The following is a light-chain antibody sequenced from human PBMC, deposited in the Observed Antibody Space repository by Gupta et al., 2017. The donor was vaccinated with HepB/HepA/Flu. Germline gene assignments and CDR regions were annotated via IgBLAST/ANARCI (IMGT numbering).Light chain of an antibody. J-gene: IGKJ4*01. Sequence: IKITHSPSSLSASVGDRVTITCRASQGIRNYLTWFQQKPGKAPKSLIYAASSVNSGVPSRFSGSGSGTDFTLSISSRQPEDFATYYCQHKNNCPITFGRGTKVEI. CDR3: QHKNNCPIT. V-gene: IGKV1-16*01. CDR2: AAS. CDR1: QGIRNY.